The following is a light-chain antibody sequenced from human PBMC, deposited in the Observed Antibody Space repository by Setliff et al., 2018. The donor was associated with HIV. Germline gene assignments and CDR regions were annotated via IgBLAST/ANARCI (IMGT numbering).Light chain of an antibody. Sequence: QSVLTQPASVSGSPGQSITISCTGTSSDVGGYNYVSWYQQHPGKPPKLMIYDVSNRPSGISNRFSGSKSGNTASLTISGLQAEDEADYYCSSYTIRNSLLFGTGTKVTVL. CDR2: DVS. CDR1: SSDVGGYNY. CDR3: SSYTIRNSLL. V-gene: IGLV2-14*03. J-gene: IGLJ1*01.